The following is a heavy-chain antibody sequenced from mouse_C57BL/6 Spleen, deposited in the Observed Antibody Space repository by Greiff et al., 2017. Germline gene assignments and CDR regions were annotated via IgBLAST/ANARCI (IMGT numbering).Heavy chain of an antibody. CDR3: ARYYDYDDYAMDY. J-gene: IGHJ4*01. V-gene: IGHV1-52*01. CDR2: IDPSDSET. Sequence: VQLQQPGAELVRPGSSVKLSCKASGYTFTSYWMHWVKQRPIQGLEWIGNIDPSDSETPYNQKFKDKATLTVDKSSSTASMQLSSLTSEDSAVYYCARYYDYDDYAMDYWGQGTSVTVSS. CDR1: GYTFTSYW. D-gene: IGHD2-4*01.